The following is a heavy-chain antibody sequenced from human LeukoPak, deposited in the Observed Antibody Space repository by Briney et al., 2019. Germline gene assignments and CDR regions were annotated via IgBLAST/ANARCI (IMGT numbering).Heavy chain of an antibody. V-gene: IGHV3-23*01. J-gene: IGHJ4*02. D-gene: IGHD3-10*01. CDR2: ISNNGGYT. CDR3: AKVLNYYGSGYFGY. CDR1: GFTFSSSA. Sequence: QAGGSLRLSCAASGFTFSSSAMSWVRQAPGKGLEWVSAISNNGGYTYYADSVQGRFTISRDNSKSTLCLQMNSLRAEDTAVYYCAKVLNYYGSGYFGYWGQGTLVTVSS.